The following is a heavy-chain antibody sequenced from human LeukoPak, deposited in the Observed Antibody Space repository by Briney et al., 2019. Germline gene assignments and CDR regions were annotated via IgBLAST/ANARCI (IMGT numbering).Heavy chain of an antibody. CDR1: GFXFTGYY. V-gene: IGHV1-2*02. Sequence: ASVKVSCKASGFXFTGYYIHWVRQAPGQGLEWMGWVNPNSGGTKYAQKFQGRVSMTSDTSISTAYMELSRLTSDDTAVYYCARDTYGGNWSLGYWGQGTLVTVSS. D-gene: IGHD4-23*01. CDR2: VNPNSGGT. J-gene: IGHJ4*02. CDR3: ARDTYGGNWSLGY.